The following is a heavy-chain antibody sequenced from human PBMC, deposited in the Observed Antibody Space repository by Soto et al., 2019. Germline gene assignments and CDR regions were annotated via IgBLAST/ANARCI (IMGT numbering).Heavy chain of an antibody. Sequence: QVQLQESGPGLVKPSQTLSLTCTVSGGSISSGDYYWSWIRQPPGKGLEWIGYIYYSGSTYYNPSLKSRVTISVETSKNQFSLKLSSVTAADTAVYYCARDGGYCSGGSCLGPWGQGTLVTVSS. CDR1: GGSISSGDYY. CDR2: IYYSGST. CDR3: ARDGGYCSGGSCLGP. D-gene: IGHD2-15*01. J-gene: IGHJ5*02. V-gene: IGHV4-30-4*01.